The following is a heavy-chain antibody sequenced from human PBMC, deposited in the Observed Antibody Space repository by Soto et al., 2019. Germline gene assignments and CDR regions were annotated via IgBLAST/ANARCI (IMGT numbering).Heavy chain of an antibody. D-gene: IGHD2-15*01. CDR1: GGSVSSGNYY. J-gene: IGHJ5*02. Sequence: PSETLSLTCTVSGGSVSSGNYYWSWIRQPPGKGLEWIGFIYYTGSTSYNPSLKSRVTISMDTSKNQFSLKLTSVTAADTAVYYCASALYCSGGSCSFDPWGQGTLVPSPQ. CDR2: IYYTGST. V-gene: IGHV4-61*01. CDR3: ASALYCSGGSCSFDP.